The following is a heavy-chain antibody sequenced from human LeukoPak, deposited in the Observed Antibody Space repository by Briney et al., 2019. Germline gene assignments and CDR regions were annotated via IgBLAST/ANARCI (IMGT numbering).Heavy chain of an antibody. CDR2: ISAYNGNT. J-gene: IGHJ4*02. V-gene: IGHV1-18*01. Sequence: ASVKVSCKASGYTFTSYGISWVRQAPGQGLEWMGWISAYNGNTNYAQKLQGRVTMTTDTSTSTAYMELRSLRSEDTAVYYCAFGPTYYYDSSGFIDYWGQGTLVTVSS. CDR1: GYTFTSYG. D-gene: IGHD3-22*01. CDR3: AFGPTYYYDSSGFIDY.